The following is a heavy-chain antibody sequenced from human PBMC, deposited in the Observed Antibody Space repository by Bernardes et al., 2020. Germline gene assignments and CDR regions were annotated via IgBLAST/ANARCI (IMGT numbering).Heavy chain of an antibody. CDR3: ARTNLGELSEFDY. CDR2: IYYSGST. CDR1: GGSISSYY. J-gene: IGHJ4*02. V-gene: IGHV4-59*01. D-gene: IGHD3-16*02. Sequence: SENLSLTCTVSGGSISSYYWSWIRQPPGKGLEWIGYIYYSGSTNYNPSLKSRVTISVDTSKNQFSLKLSSVTAADTAVYYCARTNLGELSEFDYWGQGTLVTVSS.